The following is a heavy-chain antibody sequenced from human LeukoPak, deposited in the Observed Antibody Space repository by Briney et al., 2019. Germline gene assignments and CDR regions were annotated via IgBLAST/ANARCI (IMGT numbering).Heavy chain of an antibody. CDR2: ISHDGII. Sequence: GGSLRLSCAASGFTFSSYVMHWVRRTPGKGLVWVSRISHDGIISYADSVKGRFTISRDNAKNTLILQMNSLRVEDTAMYYCARDWVYKIDYWGRGTLVTVSS. CDR3: ARDWVYKIDY. J-gene: IGHJ4*02. V-gene: IGHV3-74*01. CDR1: GFTFSSYV. D-gene: IGHD5-24*01.